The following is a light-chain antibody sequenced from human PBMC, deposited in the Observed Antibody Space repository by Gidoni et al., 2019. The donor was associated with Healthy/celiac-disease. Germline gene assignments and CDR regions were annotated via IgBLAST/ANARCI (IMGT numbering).Light chain of an antibody. J-gene: IGLJ2*01. CDR2: EGS. CDR3: CSYAGGHVV. CDR1: SSDVGSYNL. V-gene: IGLV2-23*01. Sequence: QSALPQPASVSGSPGQSITISCTGTSSDVGSYNLVSWYQQHPGKAPKLMIYEGSKRPSGVSNRFSGSKSGNTASLTISGLQAEDEADYYCCSYAGGHVVFGGGTKLTVL.